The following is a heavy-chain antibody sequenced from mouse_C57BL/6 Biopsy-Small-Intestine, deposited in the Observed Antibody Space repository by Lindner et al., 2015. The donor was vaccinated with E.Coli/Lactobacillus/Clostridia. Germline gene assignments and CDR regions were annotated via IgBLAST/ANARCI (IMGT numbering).Heavy chain of an antibody. Sequence: VQLQESGPELVKPGASVKISCKASGYAFSTSWMNWVKQRPGKGLEWIGRIYPGDGNTNYNGKFKDKATLTADKSSNTAYMQLHSLTSEDSAVYFCARGGFYDGSCDYWGQGTTLTVSS. V-gene: IGHV1-82*01. CDR1: GYAFSTSW. CDR3: ARGGFYDGSCDY. J-gene: IGHJ2*01. CDR2: IYPGDGNT. D-gene: IGHD1-1*02.